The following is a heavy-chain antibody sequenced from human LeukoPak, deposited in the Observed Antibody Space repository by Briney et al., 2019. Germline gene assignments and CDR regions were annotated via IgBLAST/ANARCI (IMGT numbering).Heavy chain of an antibody. Sequence: GGSLRLSCAASGFTFSSYSMNWVRQAPGKGLEWVSYISGSSGIIDYADSVRGRFTISRDNAKNSLYLQMNSLRAEDTAVYYCARDDGSSCFAYWGQGTQVTVSS. J-gene: IGHJ4*02. CDR3: ARDDGSSCFAY. CDR1: GFTFSSYS. V-gene: IGHV3-48*01. CDR2: ISGSSGII. D-gene: IGHD3-10*01.